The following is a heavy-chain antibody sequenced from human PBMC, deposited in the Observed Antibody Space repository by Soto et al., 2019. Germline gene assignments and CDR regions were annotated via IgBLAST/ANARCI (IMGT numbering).Heavy chain of an antibody. CDR3: ASMGYHYGSGSYPLDY. CDR1: GDSISSSSFY. J-gene: IGHJ4*02. V-gene: IGHV4-39*07. Sequence: PSETLSLTCTVSGDSISSSSFYWAWIRQPPGKGLEWIGSIYPSGSTYYNKSLKSRVTISLDTSKNQFSMNLRSVTAADTAVYYCASMGYHYGSGSYPLDYWGQGTLVTVPQ. CDR2: IYPSGST. D-gene: IGHD3-10*01.